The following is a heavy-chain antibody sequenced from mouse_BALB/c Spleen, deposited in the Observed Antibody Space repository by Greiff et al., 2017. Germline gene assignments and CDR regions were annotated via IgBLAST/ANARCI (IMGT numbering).Heavy chain of an antibody. D-gene: IGHD1-2*01. Sequence: VKVVESGGGLVQPGGSRKLSCAASGFTFSSFGMHWVRQAPEKGLEWVAYISSGSSTIYYADTVKGRFTISRDNPKNTLFLQMTSLRSEDTAMYYCARSGGYLYAMDYWGQGTSVTVSS. V-gene: IGHV5-17*02. CDR1: GFTFSSFG. CDR2: ISSGSSTI. J-gene: IGHJ4*01. CDR3: ARSGGYLYAMDY.